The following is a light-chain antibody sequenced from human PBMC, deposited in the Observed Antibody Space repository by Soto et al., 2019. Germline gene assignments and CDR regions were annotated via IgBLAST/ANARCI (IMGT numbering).Light chain of an antibody. CDR1: ESITSY. V-gene: IGKV1-39*01. J-gene: IGKJ4*01. Sequence: DLQMTQSPLSLSASVGDRVTITCRASESITSYLNWYQQKPGKAPKLLIYAASSLHTGVPSRFSGSGFGTDFTLTISSLQPEDFATYFCQETYSSLTFGGGTKVDI. CDR3: QETYSSLT. CDR2: AAS.